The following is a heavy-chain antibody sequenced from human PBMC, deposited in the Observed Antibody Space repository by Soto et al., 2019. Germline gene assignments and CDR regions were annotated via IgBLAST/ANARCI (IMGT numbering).Heavy chain of an antibody. CDR1: GGSISSSSYY. V-gene: IGHV4-39*01. J-gene: IGHJ6*03. CDR3: ATQRGGAWDPYYYYMDV. Sequence: SETLSLTCTVSGGSISSSSYYWGWIREPPGKGLEWIGSIYYSGSTYYNPSLRSRVTIAVDTSKNQFSLKLSSVTAADTAVYYCATQRGGAWDPYYYYMDVWGKGTTVTVS. D-gene: IGHD1-26*01. CDR2: IYYSGST.